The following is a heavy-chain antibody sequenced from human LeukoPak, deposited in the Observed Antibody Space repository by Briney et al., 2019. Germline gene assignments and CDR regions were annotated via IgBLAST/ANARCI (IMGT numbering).Heavy chain of an antibody. D-gene: IGHD4-23*01. Sequence: SETLSLTCTVSGGSISSYYWSWIRQPPGKGLEWIGYIYYSGSTNYNPSLKGRVTISVDTSKNQFSLKLSSVTAADTAVYYCASTTTVVTSSTYYYYGMDVWGQGTTVTVSS. CDR1: GGSISSYY. CDR2: IYYSGST. CDR3: ASTTTVVTSSTYYYYGMDV. V-gene: IGHV4-59*01. J-gene: IGHJ6*02.